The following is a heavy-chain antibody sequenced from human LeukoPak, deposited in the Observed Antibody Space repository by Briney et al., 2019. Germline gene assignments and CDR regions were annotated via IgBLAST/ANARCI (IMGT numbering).Heavy chain of an antibody. CDR2: IYYSGST. D-gene: IGHD4-17*01. CDR3: ASMFGDPPGDYGDSPDWYFDL. Sequence: SETLSLTCTVSGGSISSSNYYWGWIRQPPGKGLEWIGSIYYSGSTYYNPSLKSRVIISVDTSKNQFSLKLRSVTAADTAVYYCASMFGDPPGDYGDSPDWYFDLWGRGTLVTVSS. V-gene: IGHV4-39*07. J-gene: IGHJ2*01. CDR1: GGSISSSNYY.